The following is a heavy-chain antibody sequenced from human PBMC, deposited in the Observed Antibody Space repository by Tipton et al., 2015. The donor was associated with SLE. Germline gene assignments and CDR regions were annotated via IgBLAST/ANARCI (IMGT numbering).Heavy chain of an antibody. CDR3: ARGSRCPLGIYWYFDL. D-gene: IGHD7-27*01. CDR1: GYSISSGYY. J-gene: IGHJ2*01. Sequence: LRLSCTVSGYSISSGYYWGWIRQPPGRGLEWIGNIYHGGSTYYNPSLKSRVTISVDTSKNQFSLKLSSVTAADTAVYYCARGSRCPLGIYWYFDLWGRGTLVTVSS. CDR2: IYHGGST. V-gene: IGHV4-38-2*02.